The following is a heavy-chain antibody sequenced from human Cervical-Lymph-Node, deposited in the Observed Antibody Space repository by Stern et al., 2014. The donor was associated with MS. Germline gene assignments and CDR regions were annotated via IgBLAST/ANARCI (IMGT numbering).Heavy chain of an antibody. CDR3: ARGGVAGLYYYYGMDV. J-gene: IGHJ6*02. Sequence: VHLVESGGGVVQPGRSLRLSCAASGFTFSSYAMHWVRQAPGQGLEWVAVISYDGSNKYYADSVKGRFTISRDNSKNTLYLQMNSLRAEDTAVYYCARGGVAGLYYYYGMDVWGQGTTVTVSS. D-gene: IGHD6-19*01. CDR2: ISYDGSNK. CDR1: GFTFSSYA. V-gene: IGHV3-30-3*01.